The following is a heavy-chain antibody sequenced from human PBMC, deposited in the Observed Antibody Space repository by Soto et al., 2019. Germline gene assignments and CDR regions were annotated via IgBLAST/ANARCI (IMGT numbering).Heavy chain of an antibody. CDR1: GGSISSGGYS. Sequence: SETLSLTCAVSGGSISSGGYSWSWIRQPPGKGLEWIGYIYHSGSTYYNPSLKSRVTISVDRSKNQFSLKLSSVTAADTAVYYCAKGDTAMVPFDYWGQGTLVTVSS. CDR2: IYHSGST. CDR3: AKGDTAMVPFDY. J-gene: IGHJ4*02. D-gene: IGHD5-18*01. V-gene: IGHV4-30-2*01.